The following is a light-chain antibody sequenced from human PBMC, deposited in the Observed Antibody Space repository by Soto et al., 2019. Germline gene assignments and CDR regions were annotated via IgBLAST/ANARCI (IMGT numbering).Light chain of an antibody. CDR3: QQYGNSPTWT. Sequence: IVLTQSPGTLSLSPGETTTLSCRASQSITSNSLAWFQQKFGQAPRLLIYDASNRATGIPDRFSGSGSGTDFTLTISRLEPEDFAVYFCQQYGNSPTWTFGQGTKVDI. J-gene: IGKJ1*01. CDR1: QSITSNS. V-gene: IGKV3-20*01. CDR2: DAS.